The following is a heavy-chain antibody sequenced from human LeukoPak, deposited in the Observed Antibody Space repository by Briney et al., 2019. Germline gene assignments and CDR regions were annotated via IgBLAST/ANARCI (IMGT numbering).Heavy chain of an antibody. D-gene: IGHD3-10*01. J-gene: IGHJ3*02. CDR2: ISVGGGST. Sequence: GGSLRLSCAASGFTFSSYAMSWVRQAPGKGLEWVSTISVGGGSTYYVDSVKGRFTISRDNSKNMLYLQTNSLRAEDTAVYYCAKNELLWFGEFDAFDIWGQGTMVTVSS. CDR3: AKNELLWFGEFDAFDI. V-gene: IGHV3-23*01. CDR1: GFTFSSYA.